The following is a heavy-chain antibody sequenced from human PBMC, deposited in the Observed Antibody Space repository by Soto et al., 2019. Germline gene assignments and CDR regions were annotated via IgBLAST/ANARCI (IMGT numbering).Heavy chain of an antibody. Sequence: PSETLSLTCTVSGGSISSYYWSWIRQPPGKGLEWIGYIYYSGSTNYNPSLKSRVTISVDTSKNQFSLKLSSVTAADTAVYYCAAGYCSGGSCYALTFDYWGQGTLVTVSS. J-gene: IGHJ4*02. D-gene: IGHD2-15*01. V-gene: IGHV4-59*01. CDR2: IYYSGST. CDR3: AAGYCSGGSCYALTFDY. CDR1: GGSISSYY.